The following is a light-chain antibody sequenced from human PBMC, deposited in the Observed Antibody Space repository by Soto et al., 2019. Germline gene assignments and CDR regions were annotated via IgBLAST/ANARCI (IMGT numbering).Light chain of an antibody. V-gene: IGKV1-6*01. Sequence: AIQMTQSPPSLSASVGDRVTITCRASQGIRYDLGWYQQKPGKAPNLLIFGASNLQSGVPSRFSGSGSGTDFTLTISSLQPEDCATYYCLQDYNYPWTFGQGTKVEIK. CDR2: GAS. CDR3: LQDYNYPWT. J-gene: IGKJ1*01. CDR1: QGIRYD.